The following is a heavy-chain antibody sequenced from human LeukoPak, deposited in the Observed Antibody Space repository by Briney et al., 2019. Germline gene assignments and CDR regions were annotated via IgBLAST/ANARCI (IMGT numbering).Heavy chain of an antibody. Sequence: GGSLRLSCAASEFTFSSYAMTWVRQAPGKGLEWVSAISGSGGTTYYADSVKGRFTISRDNSKNSLYLQMNSLRAEDTAVYYCAKDPADPPYCGGDCYFDYWGQGTLVTVSS. D-gene: IGHD2-21*02. CDR1: EFTFSSYA. J-gene: IGHJ4*02. CDR2: ISGSGGTT. V-gene: IGHV3-23*01. CDR3: AKDPADPPYCGGDCYFDY.